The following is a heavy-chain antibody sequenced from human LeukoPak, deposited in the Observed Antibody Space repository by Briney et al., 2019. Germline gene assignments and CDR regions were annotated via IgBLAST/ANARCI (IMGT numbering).Heavy chain of an antibody. J-gene: IGHJ5*02. CDR2: INPNSGGT. V-gene: IGHV1-2*02. D-gene: IGHD3-22*01. CDR3: ARPSSGYYEAIRAVLGP. CDR1: GYTFTGYY. Sequence: GASVKVSCKASGYTFTGYYMHWVRQAPGQGLEWMGWINPNSGGTNYAQKFQGRVTMTRDTSISTAYMELSRLRSDDTAVYYCARPSSGYYEAIRAVLGPWGQGTLVTVSS.